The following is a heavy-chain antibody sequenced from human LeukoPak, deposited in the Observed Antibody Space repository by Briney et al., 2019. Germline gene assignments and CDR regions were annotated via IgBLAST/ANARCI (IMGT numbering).Heavy chain of an antibody. D-gene: IGHD3-3*01. V-gene: IGHV4-34*01. CDR1: GGSFSGYY. Sequence: SETLSLTCAVYGGSFSGYYWSWIRQPPGKGLEWIGEINHSGSTNYNPSLKSRVTISVDTSKNQFSLKLSSVTAADTAVYYCARHLGTPRFLEWLLYEDGDRWFDPWGQGTLVTVSS. J-gene: IGHJ5*02. CDR3: ARHLGTPRFLEWLLYEDGDRWFDP. CDR2: INHSGST.